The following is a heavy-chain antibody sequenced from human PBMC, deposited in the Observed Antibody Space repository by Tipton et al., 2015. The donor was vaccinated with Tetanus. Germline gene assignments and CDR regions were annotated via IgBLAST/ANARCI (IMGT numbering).Heavy chain of an antibody. D-gene: IGHD3-10*01. CDR3: ARPYGSGSDDAFDI. J-gene: IGHJ3*02. CDR1: GFTFSSYD. Sequence: SLRLSCAASGFTFSSYDMTWVRQAPGKGLEWVSYISSSGSTIYYADSVKGRFTISRDNAKNSLYLQMNSLRAEDTAVYYCARPYGSGSDDAFDIWGQGTMVTVSS. CDR2: ISSSGSTI. V-gene: IGHV3-11*01.